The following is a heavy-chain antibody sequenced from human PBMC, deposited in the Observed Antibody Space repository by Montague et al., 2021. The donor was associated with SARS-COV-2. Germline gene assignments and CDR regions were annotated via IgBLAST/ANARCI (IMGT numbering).Heavy chain of an antibody. Sequence: SETLSLTCTVSGGSISSYYWSWIRQPPGKGLEWIGYIYYSGSTNYNPSLQRRVAISVDTSKNQFSLKLRSVTAAATAGDYCARVFPRWPQFDPYFDYWGQGTLVTVSS. J-gene: IGHJ4*02. CDR1: GGSISSYY. D-gene: IGHD5-24*01. CDR2: IYYSGST. CDR3: ARVFPRWPQFDPYFDY. V-gene: IGHV4-59*01.